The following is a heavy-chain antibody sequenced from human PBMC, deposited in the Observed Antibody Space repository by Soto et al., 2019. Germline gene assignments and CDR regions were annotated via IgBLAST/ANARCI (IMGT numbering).Heavy chain of an antibody. CDR3: ARERVFKSGWFDR. Sequence: QVQLRESGPGLVKPSQALSLVCSVSVDSITSCGYYWTWLRQRPVTGMEWIGYIYFTGSDYYNPSLKSRMTMSVDTSKNKFSLRIRSVTAADTACYYRARERVFKSGWFDRWVQGSIVTVSS. D-gene: IGHD1-26*01. CDR2: IYFTGSD. J-gene: IGHJ5*02. CDR1: VDSITSCGYY. V-gene: IGHV4-31*03.